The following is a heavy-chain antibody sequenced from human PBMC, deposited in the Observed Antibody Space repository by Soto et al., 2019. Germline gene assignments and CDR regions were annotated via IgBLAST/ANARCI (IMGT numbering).Heavy chain of an antibody. J-gene: IGHJ4*02. CDR1: GGTFSSYA. CDR2: IIPIFGTA. V-gene: IGHV1-69*01. D-gene: IGHD2-2*01. CDR3: ARSPYQLLQIYYFDY. Sequence: QVQLVQSGAEVKKPGSSVKVSCKASGGTFSSYAISWVRQAPGQGLEWMGGIIPIFGTANYAQKFQGRVTITADESTSKAYMELSSLRSEDTAVYYCARSPYQLLQIYYFDYWGQGTLVTVSS.